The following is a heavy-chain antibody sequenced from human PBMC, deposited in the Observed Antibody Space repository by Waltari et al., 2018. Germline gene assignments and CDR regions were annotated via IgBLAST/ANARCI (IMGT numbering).Heavy chain of an antibody. CDR2: INHSGST. D-gene: IGHD1-26*01. CDR1: GGSFSGYY. J-gene: IGHJ6*03. V-gene: IGHV4-34*01. CDR3: ARVLGIVGYYYYYMDV. Sequence: QVQLQQWGAGLLKPSETLSLTCAVYGGSFSGYYWSWIRQPPGKGLEWIGEINHSGSTNYNPALKSRVTISVDTSKNQFSLKLSSVTAADTAVYYCARVLGIVGYYYYYMDVWGKGTTVTISS.